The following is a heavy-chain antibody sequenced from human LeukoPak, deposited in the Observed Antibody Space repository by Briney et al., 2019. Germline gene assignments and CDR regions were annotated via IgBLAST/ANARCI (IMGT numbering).Heavy chain of an antibody. Sequence: GGSLRLSCAASGFTFSSYSMNWVRQVPGKGLEWVSSISSSSSYIYYADSVKGRFTISRDNAKNSLYLQMNSLRAEDTAVYYCALDYGDYYAFDIWGQGTMVTVSS. V-gene: IGHV3-21*01. J-gene: IGHJ3*02. CDR2: ISSSSSYI. CDR1: GFTFSSYS. CDR3: ALDYGDYYAFDI. D-gene: IGHD4-17*01.